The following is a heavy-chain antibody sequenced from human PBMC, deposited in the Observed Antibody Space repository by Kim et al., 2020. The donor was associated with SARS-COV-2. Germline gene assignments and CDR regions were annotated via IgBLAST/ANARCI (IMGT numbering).Heavy chain of an antibody. CDR3: AREITYYDILTGYYFDY. CDR2: INTNTGNP. D-gene: IGHD3-9*01. CDR1: GYTFTSYA. J-gene: IGHJ4*02. V-gene: IGHV7-4-1*02. Sequence: VKVSCKASGYTFTSYAMNWVRQAPGQGLEWMGWINTNTGNPTYAQGFTGRFVFSLDTSVSTAYLQISSLKAEDTAVYYCAREITYYDILTGYYFDYWGQGTLVTVSS.